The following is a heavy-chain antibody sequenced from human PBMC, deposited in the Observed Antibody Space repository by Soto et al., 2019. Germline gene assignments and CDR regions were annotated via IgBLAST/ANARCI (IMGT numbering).Heavy chain of an antibody. V-gene: IGHV3-7*01. D-gene: IGHD4-17*01. CDR3: ARDLSDYVAFDI. CDR1: GFTLSDYY. Sequence: GGSLRLSCAASGFTLSDYYMNWFRQAPGNGLEWVANIKEDGSEKYYVDSVKGRFTLSRDNSKNSMSLQMSSLRAEDTALYYCARDLSDYVAFDIWGQGTMVTVSS. J-gene: IGHJ3*02. CDR2: IKEDGSEK.